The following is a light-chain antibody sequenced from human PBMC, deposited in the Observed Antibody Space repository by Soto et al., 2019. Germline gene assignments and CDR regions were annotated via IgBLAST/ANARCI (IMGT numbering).Light chain of an antibody. CDR3: QQYYTSPQDT. J-gene: IGKJ2*01. Sequence: DIVMTQSPDSLAVSLGERATINCKSSQSVLYSLNNKNYLAWYQQKPGQPPKLLFYWASTRESGVPDRFSASGSGTDFTLTISSLQAEDVATYYCQQYYTSPQDTFGQGTKLEIK. V-gene: IGKV4-1*01. CDR2: WAS. CDR1: QSVLYSLNNKNY.